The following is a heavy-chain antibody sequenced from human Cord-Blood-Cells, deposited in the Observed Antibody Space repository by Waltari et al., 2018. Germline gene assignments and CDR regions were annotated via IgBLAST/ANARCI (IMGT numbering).Heavy chain of an antibody. V-gene: IGHV1-69*12. J-gene: IGHJ5*02. CDR3: ARGALYYDFWSGYLNWFDP. CDR1: AGTSSSNA. D-gene: IGHD3-3*01. CDR2: IIPIFGTA. Sequence: HLDQSREEVKNPGSSAKVTCNGSAGTSSSNAITCVLQAPGDALEWMGGIIPIFGTANYAQKFQGRVTITADESTSTAYMELSSLRSEDTAVYYCARGALYYDFWSGYLNWFDPWGQGTLVTVSS.